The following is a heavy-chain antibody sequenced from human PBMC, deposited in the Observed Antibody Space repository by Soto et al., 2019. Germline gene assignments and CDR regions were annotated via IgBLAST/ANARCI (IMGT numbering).Heavy chain of an antibody. V-gene: IGHV4-34*12. Sequence: QVQLQQWGAGLLKPSETLSLTCAVYGGSYSGHYWSWIRQPPGKGLEWIGEIFHSGSTNYNPTLTSRVTISVDTSTKQISLKLSSVTATDTAVYYCAGKSDNSSSVDSSRWYTTYYYYYMDVWGKGTTVTVSS. J-gene: IGHJ6*03. D-gene: IGHD6-6*01. CDR2: IFHSGST. CDR1: GGSYSGHY. CDR3: AGKSDNSSSVDSSRWYTTYYYYYMDV.